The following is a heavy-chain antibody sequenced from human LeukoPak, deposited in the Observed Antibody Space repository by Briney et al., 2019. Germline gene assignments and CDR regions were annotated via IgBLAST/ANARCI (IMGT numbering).Heavy chain of an antibody. CDR1: GGSISSYY. V-gene: IGHV4-4*07. Sequence: SETLSLTCTVSGGSISSYYWSWIRQPAGKGLEWIGRIYTSGSTNYNPSLKSRVTISVDTSKNQFSLKLSSVTAADTAVYYCASSRTYYYDSSGSRTTSINSEFNYWGQGTLVTVSS. CDR3: ASSRTYYYDSSGSRTTSINSEFNY. CDR2: IYTSGST. D-gene: IGHD3-22*01. J-gene: IGHJ4*02.